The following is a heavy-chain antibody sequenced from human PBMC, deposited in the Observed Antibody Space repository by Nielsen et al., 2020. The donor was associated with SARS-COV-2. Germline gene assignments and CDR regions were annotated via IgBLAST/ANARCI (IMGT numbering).Heavy chain of an antibody. V-gene: IGHV1-46*01. CDR1: GYTFTSYY. Sequence: ASVKVSCKASGYTFTSYYMHWVRQAPGQGLEWMGIINPSGGSTSYAQKFQGRVTMTRDTSTSTVYMELSSLRSEDTAVYYCARDAPTGTTVVGLDEGLADPWGQGTLVTVSS. D-gene: IGHD1-7*01. CDR3: ARDAPTGTTVVGLDEGLADP. CDR2: INPSGGST. J-gene: IGHJ5*02.